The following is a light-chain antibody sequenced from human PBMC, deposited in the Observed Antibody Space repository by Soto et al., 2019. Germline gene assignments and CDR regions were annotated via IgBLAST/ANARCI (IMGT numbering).Light chain of an antibody. CDR2: DIT. CDR3: SSYTVSGAV. V-gene: IGLV2-8*01. Sequence: QSVLTQPPSASGSPGQAVTISCTGPSSDVGYFYHVSWYQQHPGKAPKLLIYDITTRPSGVPDRFSGSKSGDTASLTVSGLQAEDEADYYCSSYTVSGAVFGGGTKLTVL. J-gene: IGLJ3*02. CDR1: SSDVGYFYH.